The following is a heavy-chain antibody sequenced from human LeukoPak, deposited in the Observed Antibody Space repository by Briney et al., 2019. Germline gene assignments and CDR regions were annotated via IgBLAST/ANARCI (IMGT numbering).Heavy chain of an antibody. D-gene: IGHD3-10*01. V-gene: IGHV4-30-2*01. Sequence: NPSQTLSLTCTVSGGSISSGGYYWSWIRQPPGKGLEWIGYIYHSGSTYYNPSLKSRVTISVDTSKNQFSLKLSSVTAADTAVYYCARQSGMVRGSYYYYMDVWGKGTTVTVSS. J-gene: IGHJ6*03. CDR2: IYHSGST. CDR3: ARQSGMVRGSYYYYMDV. CDR1: GGSISSGGYY.